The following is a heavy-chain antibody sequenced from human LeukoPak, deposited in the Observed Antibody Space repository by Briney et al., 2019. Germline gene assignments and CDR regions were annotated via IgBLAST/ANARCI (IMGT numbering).Heavy chain of an antibody. V-gene: IGHV4-34*01. D-gene: IGHD1-26*01. CDR3: ARLKGEWELRKARGDGYYYYMDV. CDR2: INHSGST. J-gene: IGHJ6*03. CDR1: GGSFSGYY. Sequence: SETLSLTCAVYGGSFSGYYWSWIRQPPGKGLEWIGEINHSGSTNYNPSLKSRVTISVDTSKNQFSLKLSSATAADTAVYYCARLKGEWELRKARGDGYYYYMDVWGKGTTVTVSS.